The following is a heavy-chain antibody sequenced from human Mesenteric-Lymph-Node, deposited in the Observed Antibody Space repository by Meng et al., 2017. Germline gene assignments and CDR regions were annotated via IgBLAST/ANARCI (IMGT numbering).Heavy chain of an antibody. D-gene: IGHD4-17*01. CDR3: ARDRKHYGERGWFDP. CDR2: IYYSGST. J-gene: IGHJ5*02. Sequence: VQRQAPAHALVKPSQTLPLTCTVVGGSISSGDYYWSWIRQPPGKGLEWIGYIYYSGSTYSNASLKSRVTISIDRSKNQFSLKLSSVTAADTAVYYCARDRKHYGERGWFDPWGQGTLVTVSS. V-gene: IGHV4-30-4*01. CDR1: GGSISSGDYY.